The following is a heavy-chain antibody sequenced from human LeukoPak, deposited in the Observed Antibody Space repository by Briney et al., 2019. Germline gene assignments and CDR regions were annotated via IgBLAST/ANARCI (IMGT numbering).Heavy chain of an antibody. CDR2: YCHSGRP. Sequence: SETLSLTCTVSGGSISSRSDYGGWIRQPPGEGLVWLGSYCHSGRPYYNPSLKSRVPIFVDTSKNQFSLKLSSVAAADTAVYYCARRRWVRGPLVVNHFDYWGQGNLVTVTS. CDR1: GGSISSRSDY. V-gene: IGHV4-39*01. CDR3: ARRRWVRGPLVVNHFDY. D-gene: IGHD5-12*01. J-gene: IGHJ4*02.